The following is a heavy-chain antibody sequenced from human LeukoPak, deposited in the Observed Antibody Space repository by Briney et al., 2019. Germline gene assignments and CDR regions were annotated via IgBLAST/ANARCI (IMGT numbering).Heavy chain of an antibody. D-gene: IGHD6-19*01. J-gene: IGHJ4*02. CDR2: IYHSGST. V-gene: IGHV4-39*07. CDR1: GGSISSSSYY. CDR3: AGERGEEYSSGWYKTNYFYN. Sequence: SETLSLTCTVSGGSISSSSYYWGWIRQPPGKGLEWIGSIYHSGSTYYNPSLKSRATISVDTSKNQISLKLTSVTGADTAVYYCAGERGEEYSSGWYKTNYFYNWGQGIRVTVSS.